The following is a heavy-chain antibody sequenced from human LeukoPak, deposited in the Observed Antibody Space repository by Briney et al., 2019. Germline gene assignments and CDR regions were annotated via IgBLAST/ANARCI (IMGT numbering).Heavy chain of an antibody. CDR1: RYTLPSYV. CDR2: ITHNCGGT. CDR3: IRSWQWQGRVGAFDI. J-gene: IGHJ3*02. D-gene: IGHD6-19*01. Sequence: ASVPVSCKACRYTLPSYVISRARRASGYGLEWMGRITHNCGGTNYTQKFQGRVTMPRDKSLSTAYMELSSLRSDNTGVYYWIRSWQWQGRVGAFDIWGQGTMVTVSS. V-gene: IGHV1-2*05.